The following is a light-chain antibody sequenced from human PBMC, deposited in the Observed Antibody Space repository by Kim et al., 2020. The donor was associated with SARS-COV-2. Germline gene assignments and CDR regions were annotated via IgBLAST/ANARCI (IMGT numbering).Light chain of an antibody. Sequence: QSALTQPHSVSGSPGLSVTISCTGTNNNVGDSNFVSWYQQHPGKAPNLMIYDVTKRPSGVPDRFSGSKSGNTASLTISGLQAEDEADYYCCSYGGTDTLTVFGGGTQLTVL. CDR1: NNNVGDSNF. J-gene: IGLJ3*02. CDR2: DVT. V-gene: IGLV2-11*01. CDR3: CSYGGTDTLTV.